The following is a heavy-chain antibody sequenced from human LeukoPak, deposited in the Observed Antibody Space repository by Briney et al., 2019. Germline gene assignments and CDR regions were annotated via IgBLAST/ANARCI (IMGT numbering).Heavy chain of an antibody. CDR3: ARSASGTGYTA. CDR2: MNPNSGNT. V-gene: IGHV1-8*01. J-gene: IGHJ4*02. CDR1: GYTFTNDD. D-gene: IGHD3-9*01. Sequence: VSVKVSCKASGYTFTNDDMSWVQQATGHGLEGIGKMNPNSGNTGYAQKFQGRVTMTRSTSVSTVHMKLNSLTSEDTAVYFCARSASGTGYTAWGQGTLVTVSS.